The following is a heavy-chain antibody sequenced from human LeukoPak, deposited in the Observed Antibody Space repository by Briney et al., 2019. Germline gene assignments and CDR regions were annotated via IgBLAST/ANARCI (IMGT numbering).Heavy chain of an antibody. CDR1: GLTFSGYA. D-gene: IGHD6-13*01. J-gene: IGHJ6*03. Sequence: GVSLRLSCAASGLTFSGYAMSWVRQAPGKGLEWVSAISGSGGSTYYADSVKGRFTISRDNSKNTLYLQMNSLRAEDTAVYYCAEQLVLPHYYMDVWGKGTTVTVSS. V-gene: IGHV3-23*01. CDR3: AEQLVLPHYYMDV. CDR2: ISGSGGST.